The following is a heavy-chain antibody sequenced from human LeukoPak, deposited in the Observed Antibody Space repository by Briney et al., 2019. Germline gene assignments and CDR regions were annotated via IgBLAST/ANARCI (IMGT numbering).Heavy chain of an antibody. V-gene: IGHV1-18*01. D-gene: IGHD2-2*01. CDR1: GGTFSSYA. J-gene: IGHJ6*03. CDR2: ISAYNGNT. CDR3: ARDKGSTSFHYYYYYMDV. Sequence: ASVKVSCKASGGTFSSYAISWVRQAPGQGLEWMGWISAYNGNTSYAQKFQGRVTMTRDTSTSTVYMELSSLRSEDTAVYYCARDKGSTSFHYYYYYMDVWGKGTTVTVSS.